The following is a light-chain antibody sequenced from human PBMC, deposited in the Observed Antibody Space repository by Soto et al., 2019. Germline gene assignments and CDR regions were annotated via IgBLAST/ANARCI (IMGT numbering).Light chain of an antibody. V-gene: IGKV3-15*01. J-gene: IGKJ1*01. CDR3: QQYNNWPRT. CDR2: GAS. Sequence: EIVMTQSPATLSVSPGERDTISCRASQSVSSNLAWYQQKPGQAPRLLIYGASTRATGIPARFSGSGSGTEFTLTISSLQSEDFAVYYCQQYNNWPRTFGQGTKWIS. CDR1: QSVSSN.